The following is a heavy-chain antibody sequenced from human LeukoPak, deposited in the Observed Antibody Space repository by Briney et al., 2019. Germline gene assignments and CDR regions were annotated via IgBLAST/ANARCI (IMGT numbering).Heavy chain of an antibody. Sequence: GGSLRLSCAASGFTVSSNYMSWVRQAPGKGLEWVSVIYSGGSTYYADSVKGRFSISRDNSKNTLYLQMNSLRAEDTAVYYCARVAPYCSSTSCYIGDYYMDVWGKGTTVTVSS. CDR1: GFTVSSNY. V-gene: IGHV3-53*01. D-gene: IGHD2-2*02. CDR3: ARVAPYCSSTSCYIGDYYMDV. CDR2: IYSGGST. J-gene: IGHJ6*03.